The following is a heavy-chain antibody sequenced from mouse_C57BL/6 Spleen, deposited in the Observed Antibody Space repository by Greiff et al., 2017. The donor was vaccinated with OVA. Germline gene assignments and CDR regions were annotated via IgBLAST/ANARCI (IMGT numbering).Heavy chain of an antibody. D-gene: IGHD1-1*01. CDR3: ARGSSSYWYFDV. V-gene: IGHV3-1*01. Sequence: EVKLVESGPGMVKPSQSLSLTCTVTGYSITSGYDWHWIRHFPGNKLEWMGYISYSGSTNYNPSLKSRISITHDTSKNHFFLKLNSVTTEDTATYYCARGSSSYWYFDVWGTGTTVTVSS. CDR2: ISYSGST. CDR1: GYSITSGYD. J-gene: IGHJ1*03.